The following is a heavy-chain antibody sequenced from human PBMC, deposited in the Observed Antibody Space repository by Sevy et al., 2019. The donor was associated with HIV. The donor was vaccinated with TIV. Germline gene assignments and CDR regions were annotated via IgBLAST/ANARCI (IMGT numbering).Heavy chain of an antibody. Sequence: SETLSLTCTVSGGSIGDYYCTWIRQPAGKGLEWIGRIYTSGSTNYNPSLKSRVTMSLGTSKSQFSLTLSSLTAADTAIYYCARGGGYFDDGFDIWGQGTMVTVSS. V-gene: IGHV4-4*07. CDR3: ARGGGYFDDGFDI. J-gene: IGHJ3*02. CDR1: GGSIGDYY. D-gene: IGHD3-10*01. CDR2: IYTSGST.